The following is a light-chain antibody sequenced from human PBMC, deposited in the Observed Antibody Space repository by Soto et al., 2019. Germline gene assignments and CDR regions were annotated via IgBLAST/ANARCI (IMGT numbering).Light chain of an antibody. CDR2: DAS. Sequence: DIQMTQSPSALSASVGDRVTITCRASQSVTNWLAWYQQKPGKAPRLLIFDASNLESGVPSRFSGSGSGTEFTLSISSLQSDDFATYYCQQYNSYPLTFGGGTKVDNK. V-gene: IGKV1-5*01. CDR3: QQYNSYPLT. J-gene: IGKJ4*01. CDR1: QSVTNW.